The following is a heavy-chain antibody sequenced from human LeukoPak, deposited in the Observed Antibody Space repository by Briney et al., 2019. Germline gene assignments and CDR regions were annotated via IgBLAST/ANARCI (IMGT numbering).Heavy chain of an antibody. V-gene: IGHV1-24*01. J-gene: IGHJ6*04. CDR1: GYTLTELS. Sequence: ASVKVSCKVSGYTLTELSMHWVRQAPGKGLEWMGGFDPEDGETIYAQKFQGRVTMTEDTSTDTAYMELSSLRSGDTAVYYCATDQRSSSAYYYGMDVWGKGTTVTVSS. D-gene: IGHD2-2*01. CDR2: FDPEDGET. CDR3: ATDQRSSSAYYYGMDV.